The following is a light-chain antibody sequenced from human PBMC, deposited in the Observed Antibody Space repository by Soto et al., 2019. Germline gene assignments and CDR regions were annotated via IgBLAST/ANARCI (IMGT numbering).Light chain of an antibody. CDR2: DND. Sequence: QSVLTQPPSVSAAPGQKVTISCSGSSSNIVSNYISWYQQLPGTAPKLLIYDNDNRPSAIPDRFSGSKSGTSATLGITGLQTGAEADYYCATWDSSLSLWVFGGGTKLTVL. J-gene: IGLJ3*02. V-gene: IGLV1-51*01. CDR3: ATWDSSLSLWV. CDR1: SSNIVSNY.